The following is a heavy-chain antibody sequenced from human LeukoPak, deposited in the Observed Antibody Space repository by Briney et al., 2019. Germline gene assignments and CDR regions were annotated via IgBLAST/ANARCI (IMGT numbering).Heavy chain of an antibody. Sequence: PGGSLRLSYAASGFTFSSYAMSWVRQAPGKGLEWVSAISGSGGSTYYADSVKGRFTISRDNSKNTLYLQMNSLRAEDTAVYYCAKDLGGGVAGDFDYWGQGTLVTVSS. J-gene: IGHJ4*02. D-gene: IGHD6-19*01. CDR1: GFTFSSYA. V-gene: IGHV3-23*01. CDR3: AKDLGGGVAGDFDY. CDR2: ISGSGGST.